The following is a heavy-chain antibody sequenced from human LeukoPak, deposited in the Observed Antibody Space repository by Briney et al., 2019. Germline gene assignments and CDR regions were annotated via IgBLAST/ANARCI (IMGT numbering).Heavy chain of an antibody. J-gene: IGHJ4*02. CDR1: GGSFSGYD. Sequence: SETLSLTCAVYGGSFSGYDWSWIRQPPGKGLEWIGEINHSGRTNFNPSLESRGTISVDTSKNQFSLKLSSVTAADTAVYYCARLPYDYVWGSYRYYSWYFDYWGQGTLVTVSS. V-gene: IGHV4-34*01. CDR2: INHSGRT. CDR3: ARLPYDYVWGSYRYYSWYFDY. D-gene: IGHD3-16*02.